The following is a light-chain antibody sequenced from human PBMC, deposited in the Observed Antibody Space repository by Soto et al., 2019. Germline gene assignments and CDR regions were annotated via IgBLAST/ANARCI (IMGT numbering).Light chain of an antibody. J-gene: IGKJ1*01. CDR1: QSVNNNY. V-gene: IGKV3-20*01. Sequence: EIVLTQSPGTLSLSPGERATLSCRASQSVNNNYLAWYQHKPGQSPRLLIYAACNRARGIPDRFGGSGSGTDFTLTVSRLEPEDFAVYYCQQYGSAPWTFGQGTKVEI. CDR2: AAC. CDR3: QQYGSAPWT.